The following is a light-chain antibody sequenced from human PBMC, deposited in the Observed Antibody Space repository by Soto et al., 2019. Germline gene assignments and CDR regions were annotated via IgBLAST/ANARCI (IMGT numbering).Light chain of an antibody. CDR1: QSVSSN. CDR3: QQYNNWPPWT. CDR2: GAS. V-gene: IGKV3-15*01. J-gene: IGKJ1*01. Sequence: EIVMKNSPATLSVSPGERATLSCRASQSVSSNLAWYQQKPGQAPRLLIYGASTRATGIPARFSGSGSGTEFTLTISSLQSEDFAVYYCQQYNNWPPWTFGQGTKVDIK.